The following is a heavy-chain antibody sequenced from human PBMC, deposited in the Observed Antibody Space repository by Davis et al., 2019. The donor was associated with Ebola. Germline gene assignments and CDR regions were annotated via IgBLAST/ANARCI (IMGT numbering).Heavy chain of an antibody. D-gene: IGHD2-2*01. V-gene: IGHV4-34*01. CDR1: GGSFSGYY. J-gene: IGHJ6*02. CDR2: INHSGST. Sequence: SETLSLTCAVYGGSFSGYYWSWIRQPPGKGLEWIGEINHSGSTNYNPSLKSRVTISVDTSKNQFSLKLSSVTAADTAVYYCARGRNIVVVTAANLYYYYGMDVWGQGTTVTVSS. CDR3: ARGRNIVVVTAANLYYYYGMDV.